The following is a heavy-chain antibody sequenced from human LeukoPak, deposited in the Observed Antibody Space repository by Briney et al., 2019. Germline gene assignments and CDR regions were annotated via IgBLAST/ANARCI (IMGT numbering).Heavy chain of an antibody. CDR2: ISYDGSNK. CDR1: GFTFSSYA. D-gene: IGHD3-3*01. CDR3: ARESGWGLPHAFDF. Sequence: GGSLRLSCAASGFTFSSYAMHWVRQAPGKGLEWVAVISYDGSNKYYADSVKGRFTISRDNAKNTLYLQMNSLRAEDTAVYCCARESGWGLPHAFDFWGQGTMVTVSS. J-gene: IGHJ3*01. V-gene: IGHV3-30-3*01.